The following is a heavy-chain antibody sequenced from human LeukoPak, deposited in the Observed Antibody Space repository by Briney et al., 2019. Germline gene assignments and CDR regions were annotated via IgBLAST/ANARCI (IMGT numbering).Heavy chain of an antibody. CDR1: GYTLTELS. CDR3: AILYCDFWSGYYTAENWFDP. D-gene: IGHD3-3*01. Sequence: GASVKVSCKVSGYTLTELSMHWVRQAPGKGLEWMGGFDPEDGETIYAQKFQGRVTMTEDTSTDTAYMELSSLRSEDTAVYYCAILYCDFWSGYYTAENWFDPWGQGTLVTVSS. V-gene: IGHV1-24*01. J-gene: IGHJ5*02. CDR2: FDPEDGET.